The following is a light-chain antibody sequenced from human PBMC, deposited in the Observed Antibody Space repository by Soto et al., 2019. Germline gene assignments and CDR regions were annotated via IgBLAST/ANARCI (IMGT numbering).Light chain of an antibody. J-gene: IGLJ1*01. CDR2: DVS. CDR3: SSYTSSSTWV. CDR1: SSDVGGYNY. Sequence: QSVLTQPASVSGSPGQSITISCTGTSSDVGGYNYVSWYQQHPGKAPKLMIYDVSNRPSGVSNRFSGSQSGNTASLTISGLQAEDEADYYCSSYTSSSTWVFGTGTKLTVL. V-gene: IGLV2-14*01.